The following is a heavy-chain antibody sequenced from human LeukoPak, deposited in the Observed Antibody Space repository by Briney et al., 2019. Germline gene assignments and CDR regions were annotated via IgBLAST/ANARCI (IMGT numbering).Heavy chain of an antibody. CDR3: ARLNSSSWYVGI. Sequence: SETLSLTCTVSGGSISSYYWSWIRQPPGKGLEWIGYIYYSGSTNYNPSLKSRVTISVDTSKNQFSLKLSSVTAADTAVYYCARLNSSSWYVGIWGQGTMVTVSS. CDR2: IYYSGST. CDR1: GGSISSYY. V-gene: IGHV4-59*01. J-gene: IGHJ3*02. D-gene: IGHD6-13*01.